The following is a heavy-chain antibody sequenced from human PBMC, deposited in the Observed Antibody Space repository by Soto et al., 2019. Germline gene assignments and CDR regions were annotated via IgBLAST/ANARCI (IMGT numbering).Heavy chain of an antibody. Sequence: QLQLQESGPGLVKPSETLSLTCTVSGGSISSSSYYWGWIRQPPGKGLDWIGSIYYSGSTYSTPSLQSRVTISVDTSKTQFSLRLSSVTAADTAVYYCASIYCGGGSCYGYYYTDVWDKGTTVTVSS. CDR3: ASIYCGGGSCYGYYYTDV. J-gene: IGHJ6*03. D-gene: IGHD2-15*01. CDR1: GGSISSSSYY. CDR2: IYYSGST. V-gene: IGHV4-39*01.